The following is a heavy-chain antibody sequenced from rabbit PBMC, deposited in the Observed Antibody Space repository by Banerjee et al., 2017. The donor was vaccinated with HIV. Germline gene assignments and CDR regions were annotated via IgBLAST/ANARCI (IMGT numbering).Heavy chain of an antibody. D-gene: IGHD8-1*01. J-gene: IGHJ4*01. Sequence: SGGGLVKPEGSLTLSCKASGFDFSSYGVSWVRQAPGKGLEWIGYIDPVFGDTDYASWVNGRFTISSHNAQNTLYLQLNSLTAADTATYFCARERYGATSYNFWGQGTLVTVS. V-gene: IGHV1S7*01. CDR1: GFDFSSYG. CDR3: ARERYGATSYNF. CDR2: IDPVFGDT.